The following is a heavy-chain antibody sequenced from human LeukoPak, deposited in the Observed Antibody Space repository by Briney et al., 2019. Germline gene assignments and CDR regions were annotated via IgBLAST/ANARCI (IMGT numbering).Heavy chain of an antibody. CDR1: GYSFTSYG. V-gene: IGHV1-18*01. D-gene: IGHD3-9*01. J-gene: IGHJ6*03. CDR2: ISAYNGNT. Sequence: GASVKVSCKTSGYSFTSYGISWVRQAPGQGLEWMGWISAYNGNTNYAQKLQGRVTMTTDTSTSTAYMELRSLRSDDTAVYYCARVQTILRYFDWLPHYYYYYMDVWGKGTTVTVSS. CDR3: ARVQTILRYFDWLPHYYYYYMDV.